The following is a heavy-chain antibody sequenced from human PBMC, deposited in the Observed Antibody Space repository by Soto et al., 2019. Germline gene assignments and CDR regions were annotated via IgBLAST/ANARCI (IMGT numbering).Heavy chain of an antibody. CDR2: IYYSGST. CDR3: ASSFANGVSCGGGSCYPPFDY. J-gene: IGHJ4*02. D-gene: IGHD2-15*01. V-gene: IGHV4-31*03. Sequence: SETLSLTCTVSGGSISSSSYYWGWIRQHPGKGLEWIGYIYYSGSTYYNPSLKSRVTISVDTSKNQFSLKLSSVTAADTAVYYCASSFANGVSCGGGSCYPPFDYWGQGTLVTVS. CDR1: GGSISSSSYY.